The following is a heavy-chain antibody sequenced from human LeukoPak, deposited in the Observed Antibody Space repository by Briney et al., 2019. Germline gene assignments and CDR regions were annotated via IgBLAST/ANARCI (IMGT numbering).Heavy chain of an antibody. V-gene: IGHV4-34*01. CDR1: GGSFSGYY. D-gene: IGHD6-13*01. CDR2: INHSGST. CDR3: ARDGKQQLLGVHDY. J-gene: IGHJ4*02. Sequence: PSETLSLTCAVYGGSFSGYYWSWIRQPPGKGLEWIGEINHSGSTNYNPSLKSRVTISVDTSKNQFSLKLSSVTAADTAVYYCARDGKQQLLGVHDYWGQGTLVTVSS.